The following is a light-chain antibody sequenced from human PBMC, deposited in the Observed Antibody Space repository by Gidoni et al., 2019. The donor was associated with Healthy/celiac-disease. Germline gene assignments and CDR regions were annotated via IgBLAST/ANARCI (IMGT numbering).Light chain of an antibody. CDR1: QSVSSN. V-gene: IGKV3-15*01. CDR2: GAS. J-gene: IGKJ4*01. CDR3: QQYNNWPPLT. Sequence: DIVMTQSPATLSVSPGERATLSCRASQSVSSNLAWYQQKPGQAPRLLIYGASTRATGIPARFSGSVSGTEFTLTISSLQSEDFAVYYCQQYNNWPPLTFXGXTKVEIK.